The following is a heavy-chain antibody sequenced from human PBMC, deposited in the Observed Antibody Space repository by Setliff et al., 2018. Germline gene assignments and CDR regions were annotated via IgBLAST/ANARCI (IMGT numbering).Heavy chain of an antibody. V-gene: IGHV1-18*01. CDR3: ARGSRGFDY. CDR1: GGTFSSYA. CDR2: ISVYNGYI. J-gene: IGHJ4*02. Sequence: ASVKVSCKASGGTFSSYAISWVRQAPGQGLEWMGWISVYNGYIVYAQKLQGRVTMTTDTSTSTAYMELSSLTSEDTAVYFCARGSRGFDYWGQGALVTVSS.